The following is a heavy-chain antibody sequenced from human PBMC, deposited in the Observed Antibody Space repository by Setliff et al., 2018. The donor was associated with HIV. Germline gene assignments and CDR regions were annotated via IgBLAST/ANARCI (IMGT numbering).Heavy chain of an antibody. CDR3: ARGWAAYDNSGKTPY. D-gene: IGHD3-22*01. Sequence: ASVKVSCKASGYTFTDYYMHWVRQAPGQGLEWMGRINPNSGDTDYRQKFQGRVTMTRDTSINTAYMELSRLESDDTAVYYCARGWAAYDNSGKTPYWGQGTQVTVSS. J-gene: IGHJ4*01. CDR1: GYTFTDYY. V-gene: IGHV1-2*06. CDR2: INPNSGDT.